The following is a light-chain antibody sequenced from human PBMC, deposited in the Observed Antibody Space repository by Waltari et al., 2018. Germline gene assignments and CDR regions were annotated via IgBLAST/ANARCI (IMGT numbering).Light chain of an antibody. CDR3: QQRSNWTPHT. J-gene: IGKJ2*01. Sequence: EIVLTQSPATLSLSPGDTANLSCSASQSVSSYLAWYQQRPGQPPRLLIYDASNRSPGVPARFRGSGSGTDFTLTISSLEAEDFSVYYCQQRSNWTPHTFGQGARLEIK. CDR1: QSVSSY. V-gene: IGKV3-11*01. CDR2: DAS.